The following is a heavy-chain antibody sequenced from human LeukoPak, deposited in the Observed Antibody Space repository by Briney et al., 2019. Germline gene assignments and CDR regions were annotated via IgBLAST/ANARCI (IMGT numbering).Heavy chain of an antibody. V-gene: IGHV4-61*01. CDR2: IYYSGTT. CDR3: ARRRVAAGTPPIFDY. J-gene: IGHJ4*02. Sequence: SETLSITCTVSGGSVSSGSYYWSWIRQPPGKGLEWIGYIYYSGTTNYNPSLKSRVIISVDTSKNQFSLKLSSVTAADTAMYYCARRRVAAGTPPIFDYWGQGTLVTVSS. CDR1: GGSVSSGSYY. D-gene: IGHD6-13*01.